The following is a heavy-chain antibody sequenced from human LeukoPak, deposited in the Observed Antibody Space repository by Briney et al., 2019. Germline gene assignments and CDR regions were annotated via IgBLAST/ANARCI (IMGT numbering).Heavy chain of an antibody. CDR2: IYYSGST. CDR3: ARGPDFWSGYYGS. Sequence: PSETLSLTCTVSGGSISSYYWSWIRQPPGKGLEWIGYIYYSGSTNYNPSLKSRVTISVDTSKNQFSLKLSSVTAADTAVYYCARGPDFWSGYYGSWGQGTLVTVSS. CDR1: GGSISSYY. D-gene: IGHD3-3*01. V-gene: IGHV4-59*12. J-gene: IGHJ5*02.